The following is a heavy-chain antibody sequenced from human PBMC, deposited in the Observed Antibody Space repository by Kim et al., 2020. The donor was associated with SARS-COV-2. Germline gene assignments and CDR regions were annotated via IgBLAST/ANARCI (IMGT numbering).Heavy chain of an antibody. CDR1: GGSISSYY. D-gene: IGHD5-18*01. J-gene: IGHJ4*02. V-gene: IGHV4-4*07. CDR3: ARDRGYSYGPTTLSFDY. Sequence: SETLSLTCTVSGGSISSYYWSWIRQPAGKGLEWIGRIYTSGSTNHNPSLKSRVTMSVDTSKNQFSLKLSSVTAADTAVYYCARDRGYSYGPTTLSFDYWGQGTLVTVSS. CDR2: IYTSGST.